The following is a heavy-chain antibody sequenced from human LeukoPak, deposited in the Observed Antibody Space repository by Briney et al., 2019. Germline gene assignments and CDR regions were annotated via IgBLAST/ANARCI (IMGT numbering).Heavy chain of an antibody. V-gene: IGHV4-59*08. CDR1: RGFSSSYY. D-gene: IGHD3-3*02. J-gene: IGHJ6*02. CDR2: IYYSGST. Sequence: PSETLSLTCNVPRGFSSSYYWSWIRQPPGKGLEWIGYIYYSGSTNYNPSLKSRVTISVDTSKNQFSLKLSSVTAADTAVYYCARGGGPQFWLDYYYYYGMDVWGQGTTVTVSS. CDR3: ARGGGPQFWLDYYYYYGMDV.